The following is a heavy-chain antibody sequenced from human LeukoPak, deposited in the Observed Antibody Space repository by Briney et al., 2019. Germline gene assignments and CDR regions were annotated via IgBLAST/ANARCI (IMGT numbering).Heavy chain of an antibody. J-gene: IGHJ5*02. Sequence: ASVKVSCKASGYTFTSYDINWVRQATGQGLEWMGWMNPNSGNTGYAQKFQGRVTMTRNTSISTAYMELSSLRSEDTAVYSCARDGRVSGWYNWFDPWGQGTLVTVSS. CDR2: MNPNSGNT. D-gene: IGHD6-19*01. CDR3: ARDGRVSGWYNWFDP. V-gene: IGHV1-8*01. CDR1: GYTFTSYD.